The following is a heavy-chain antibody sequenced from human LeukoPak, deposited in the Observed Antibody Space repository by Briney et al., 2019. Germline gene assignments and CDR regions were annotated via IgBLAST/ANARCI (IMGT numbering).Heavy chain of an antibody. CDR1: GGTFSSYA. Sequence: SVKVSCKASGGTFSSYAISWVRQAPGQGLEWMGGIIPIFGAANYAQKFQGRVTITADESTSTAYMELSSLRSEDTAVYYCARDPPTSDGDSTNFDYWGQGTLVTVSS. CDR3: ARDPPTSDGDSTNFDY. V-gene: IGHV1-69*13. J-gene: IGHJ4*02. D-gene: IGHD4-17*01. CDR2: IIPIFGAA.